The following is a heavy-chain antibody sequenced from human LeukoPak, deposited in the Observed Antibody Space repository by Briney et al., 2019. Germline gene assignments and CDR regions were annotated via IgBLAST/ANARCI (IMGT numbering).Heavy chain of an antibody. CDR1: GGTFSSYA. Sequence: ASVKVPCKASGGTFSSYAISWVRQAPGQGLEWMGRIIPILGIANYAQKFQGRVTITADKSTSTAYMELSSLRSEDTAVYYCARGTSGPYDSSGYYYLGYWGQGTLVTVSS. CDR3: ARGTSGPYDSSGYYYLGY. CDR2: IIPILGIA. V-gene: IGHV1-69*04. J-gene: IGHJ4*02. D-gene: IGHD3-22*01.